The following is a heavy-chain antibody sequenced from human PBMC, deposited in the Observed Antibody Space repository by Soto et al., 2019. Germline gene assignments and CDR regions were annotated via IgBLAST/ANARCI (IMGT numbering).Heavy chain of an antibody. V-gene: IGHV1-3*05. J-gene: IGHJ4*02. CDR3: ARSIVVVTALDY. CDR2: INAGNGNT. D-gene: IGHD2-21*02. CDR1: GYTFTSYA. Sequence: QVQLVQSGAEEKKPGASVKVSCKASGYTFTSYAMHWVRQAPGQRLEWMGWINAGNGNTKYSQKFQGRVTITRETSASTAYMYLSSLSSEDTAVYYCARSIVVVTALDYWGQGTLVTVSS.